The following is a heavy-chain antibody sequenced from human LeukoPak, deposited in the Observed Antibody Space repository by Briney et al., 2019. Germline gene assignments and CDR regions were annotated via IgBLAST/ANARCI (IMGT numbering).Heavy chain of an antibody. J-gene: IGHJ4*02. D-gene: IGHD6-25*01. Sequence: ASVKVSCKASGYTFTSSDINWVRQAAGQGLEWMGWINPNSGRTGCAQKFQGRVTMTENTSISTAYMELSSLRFDDTAVYYCARGRSGLAAAGTYDYWGQGTLITVSS. V-gene: IGHV1-8*01. CDR1: GYTFTSSD. CDR2: INPNSGRT. CDR3: ARGRSGLAAAGTYDY.